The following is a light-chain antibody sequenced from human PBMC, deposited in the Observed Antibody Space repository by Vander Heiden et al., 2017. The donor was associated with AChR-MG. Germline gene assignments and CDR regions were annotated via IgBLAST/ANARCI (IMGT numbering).Light chain of an antibody. CDR1: QSISSW. CDR2: DAC. Sequence: DIQMTQSPSTLSASVGDRVTITCRASQSISSWLAWYQQKPGKAPKLLIYDACSLESGVPSRFSGSGSGTEFTLTSSSLQPDDFETYYHQQYNNYLFGQGTRLDIK. V-gene: IGKV1-5*01. J-gene: IGKJ5*01. CDR3: QQYNNYL.